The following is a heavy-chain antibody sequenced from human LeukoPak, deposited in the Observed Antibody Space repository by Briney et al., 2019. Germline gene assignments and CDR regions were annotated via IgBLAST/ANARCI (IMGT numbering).Heavy chain of an antibody. D-gene: IGHD5-12*01. CDR2: TSYSGNT. Sequence: SETLSPTCAVSGGYISADYWIWIRQPPGTGLEWIGYTSYSGNTNYNPSLKSRVTISQDTSKNQFSLRLSSVTAADTAMYYCARRVPSGFVDSWGQGTLVTVSS. CDR3: ARRVPSGFVDS. CDR1: GGYISADY. J-gene: IGHJ4*02. V-gene: IGHV4-59*08.